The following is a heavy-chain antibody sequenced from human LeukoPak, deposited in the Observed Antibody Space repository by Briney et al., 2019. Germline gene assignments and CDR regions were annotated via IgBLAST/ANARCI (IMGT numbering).Heavy chain of an antibody. Sequence: PGGSLRLSCAASGFSFSNYEMNWVRQAPGKGLEWVSYISSSSSTIYYADSVKGRFTISRGNAKNTLYLQMNSLRAEDTAVYYCARDFQWGFDYWGQGTLVTVSS. V-gene: IGHV3-48*01. D-gene: IGHD2-8*01. CDR3: ARDFQWGFDY. CDR2: ISSSSSTI. CDR1: GFSFSNYE. J-gene: IGHJ4*02.